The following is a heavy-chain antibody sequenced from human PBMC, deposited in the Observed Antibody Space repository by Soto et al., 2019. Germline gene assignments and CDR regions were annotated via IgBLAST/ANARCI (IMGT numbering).Heavy chain of an antibody. J-gene: IGHJ4*02. CDR2: INQDGSER. Sequence: QPGGSLRLSCGASGFSLIPYWMSWVRQAPGKGLEWVANINQDGSERNYVDSVRGRFTISRDNAQNSVFLQMNSLRAEDMAVYFCARGSVHFYDNSFDYWGQGTPVTVSS. D-gene: IGHD3-22*01. CDR3: ARGSVHFYDNSFDY. CDR1: GFSLIPYW. V-gene: IGHV3-7*03.